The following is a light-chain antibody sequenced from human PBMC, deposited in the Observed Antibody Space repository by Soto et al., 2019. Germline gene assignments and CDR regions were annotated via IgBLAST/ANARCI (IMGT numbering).Light chain of an antibody. CDR3: QQSNNWPLT. CDR1: QSVTTY. J-gene: IGKJ4*01. Sequence: EVVLTQSPATLSLSPGERATLSCRASQSVTTYLAWYQQKPGQAPRLLIHDASNRATGIPARFSGSGSGTDFTLTISSLEPEDFAVYYCQQSNNWPLTFGGGTKVDIK. CDR2: DAS. V-gene: IGKV3-11*01.